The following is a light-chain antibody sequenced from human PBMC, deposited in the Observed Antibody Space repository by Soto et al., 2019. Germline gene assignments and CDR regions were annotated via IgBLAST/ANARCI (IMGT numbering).Light chain of an antibody. V-gene: IGLV1-44*01. CDR2: SNN. Sequence: QPVLTQPPSASGTPGQRVTSSCSGSSSNIGSHTVNWYQQLPGTAPKLLIYSNNQRPSGVPDRFSGSKSGTSASLAISGLQSEDEADYYCSAWDDSLNAHYVFGTGTKVTVL. CDR3: SAWDDSLNAHYV. J-gene: IGLJ1*01. CDR1: SSNIGSHT.